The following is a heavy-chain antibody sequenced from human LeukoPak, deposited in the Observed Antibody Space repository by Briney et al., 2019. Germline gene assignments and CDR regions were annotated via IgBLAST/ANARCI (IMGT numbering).Heavy chain of an antibody. V-gene: IGHV3-21*01. CDR2: FCSCRSYI. J-gene: IGHJ6*02. D-gene: IGHD3-22*01. Sequence: GGSLRLFCGPSVLTHSIYSANCAPGARGRGVEGVSSFCSCRSYISYADSVKGRFTISRDNAKNSLYLQMNSLRAEDTAVYYCARDGGIYDRPNYYYYYGMDVWGQGTTVTVSS. CDR1: VLTHSIYS. CDR3: ARDGGIYDRPNYYYYYGMDV.